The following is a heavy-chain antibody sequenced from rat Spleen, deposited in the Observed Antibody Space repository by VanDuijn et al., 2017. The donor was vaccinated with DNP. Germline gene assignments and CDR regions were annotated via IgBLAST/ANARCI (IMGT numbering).Heavy chain of an antibody. Sequence: EVQLVESGGGLVQPGGSLKLSCAASGFTFSDYYMAWVRQAPKKGLEWVATISTSGDSTYYRDSVKGRFTISRDNAKSTLYLQMNSLRSEDTATYYCATHTGYFDYWGQGVMVTVSS. V-gene: IGHV5-25*01. CDR2: ISTSGDST. D-gene: IGHD4-1*01. J-gene: IGHJ2*01. CDR1: GFTFSDYY. CDR3: ATHTGYFDY.